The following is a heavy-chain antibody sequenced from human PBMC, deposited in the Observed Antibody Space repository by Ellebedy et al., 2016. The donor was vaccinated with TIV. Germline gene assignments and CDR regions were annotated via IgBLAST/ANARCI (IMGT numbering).Heavy chain of an antibody. CDR2: IKRKTDGGTT. CDR3: TTDLNSNY. J-gene: IGHJ4*02. CDR1: GFTFSNAW. D-gene: IGHD4-23*01. V-gene: IGHV3-15*07. Sequence: GESLKISCAASGFTFSNAWMNWVRQAPGKGLEWVGRIKRKTDGGTTDYAAPVKGRFTISRDDSKNTLYLQMNSLKTEDTAVYYCTTDLNSNYWGQGTLVTVSS.